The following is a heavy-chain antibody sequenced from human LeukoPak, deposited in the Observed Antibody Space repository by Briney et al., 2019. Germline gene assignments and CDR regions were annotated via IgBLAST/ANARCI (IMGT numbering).Heavy chain of an antibody. D-gene: IGHD2-21*02. V-gene: IGHV3-66*01. Sequence: GGSLRLSCAASGFTVSSNYMSWVRQAPGKGLEWVSVIYSGGSTYYADSVKGRFTISRDNSKNTLYLQMNSLRAEDTAVYYCARAILSGAYCGGDCYSVFDYWGQGTLVTVSS. CDR2: IYSGGST. J-gene: IGHJ4*02. CDR3: ARAILSGAYCGGDCYSVFDY. CDR1: GFTVSSNY.